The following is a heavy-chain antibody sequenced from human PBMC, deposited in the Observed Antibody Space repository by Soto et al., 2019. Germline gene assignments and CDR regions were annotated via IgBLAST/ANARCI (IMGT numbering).Heavy chain of an antibody. Sequence: PSETLSLTCAASGGSISSSYWSWIRQPPGKGLEWIGYMYYSGSTYYNPSLKSRVTISVDTSKNQFSLKLSSVTAADTAVYYCARGAAYDDYALYYYGMDVWGQGTTVTVSS. CDR1: GGSISSSY. J-gene: IGHJ6*02. D-gene: IGHD4-17*01. CDR2: MYYSGST. CDR3: ARGAAYDDYALYYYGMDV. V-gene: IGHV4-59*12.